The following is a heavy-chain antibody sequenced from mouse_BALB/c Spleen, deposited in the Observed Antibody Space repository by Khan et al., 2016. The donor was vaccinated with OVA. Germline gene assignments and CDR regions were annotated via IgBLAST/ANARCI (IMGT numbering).Heavy chain of an antibody. CDR3: TRDRIDY. J-gene: IGHJ2*01. CDR1: GYTFTTYW. Sequence: VQVVESGAELAKPGASVKMSCKASGYTFTTYWMHWVKQRPGQGLEWIGYINPTSGYTDYNDKFKDRATLSADKSSSTAYMQLNSLTSEDSAVYYCTRDRIDYWGQGTTLTVSS. CDR2: INPTSGYT. V-gene: IGHV1-7*01.